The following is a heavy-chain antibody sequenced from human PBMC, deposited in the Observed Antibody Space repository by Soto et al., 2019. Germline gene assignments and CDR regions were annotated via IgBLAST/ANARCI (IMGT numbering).Heavy chain of an antibody. CDR3: AREGGESSDGLYYFDS. Sequence: QVQLQESGPGLVKPSQTLSLTCTVSGGSTSSDNYWSWIRQPPGKGLEWIGHIYYSGNTDYNPSLKSRLAISIVTSKNQFSLKLSSVTAADTAVYFCAREGGESSDGLYYFDSWGQGSLVTVSS. CDR2: IYYSGNT. D-gene: IGHD3-16*01. V-gene: IGHV4-30-4*01. J-gene: IGHJ4*02. CDR1: GGSTSSDNY.